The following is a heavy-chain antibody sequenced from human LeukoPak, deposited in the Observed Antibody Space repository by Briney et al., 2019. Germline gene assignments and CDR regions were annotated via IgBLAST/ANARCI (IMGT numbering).Heavy chain of an antibody. CDR3: ARHTMVRGVIIFKDYYYYGMDV. CDR1: GGSISSYY. J-gene: IGHJ6*02. D-gene: IGHD3-10*01. V-gene: IGHV4-4*07. CDR2: IYTSGST. Sequence: SETLSLTCTVSGGSISSYYWSWIRQPAGKGLEWIGRIYTSGSTNYNPSLKSRVTMSVDTSKNQFSLKLSSVTAADTAVYYCARHTMVRGVIIFKDYYYYGMDVWGQGTTVTVSS.